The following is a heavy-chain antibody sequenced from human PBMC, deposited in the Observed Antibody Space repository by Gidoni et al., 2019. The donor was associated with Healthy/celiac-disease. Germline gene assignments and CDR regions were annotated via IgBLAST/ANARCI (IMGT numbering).Heavy chain of an antibody. V-gene: IGHV1-69*01. CDR1: GGTFSSYA. D-gene: IGHD3-10*01. CDR2: IIPIFGTA. J-gene: IGHJ4*02. CDR3: AGSITMVQGVAPGFDY. Sequence: QVQLVQSGAEVKKPGSSVKVSCKASGGTFSSYAISWVRQAPGQGLEWMGGIIPIFGTANYAQKFQGRVTITADESTSTAYMELSSLRSEDTAVYYCAGSITMVQGVAPGFDYWGQGTLVTVSS.